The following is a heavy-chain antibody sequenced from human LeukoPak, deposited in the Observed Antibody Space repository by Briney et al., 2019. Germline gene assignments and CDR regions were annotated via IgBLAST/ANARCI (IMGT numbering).Heavy chain of an antibody. CDR3: ARGLRYYYDSSGYYTD. CDR1: GGSFSGYC. V-gene: IGHV4-34*01. Sequence: SETLSLTCAVYGGSFSGYCWSWIRQPPGKGLEWIGEINHSGSTNYNPSLKSRVTISVDTSKNQFSLKLSSVTAADTAVYYCARGLRYYYDSSGYYTDWGQGTLVTVSS. D-gene: IGHD3-22*01. J-gene: IGHJ4*02. CDR2: INHSGST.